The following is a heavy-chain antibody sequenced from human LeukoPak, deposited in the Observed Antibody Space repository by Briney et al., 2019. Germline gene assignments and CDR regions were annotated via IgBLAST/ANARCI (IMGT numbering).Heavy chain of an antibody. Sequence: PGGSLRLSCAASGFIFSRAWMSWIRQAPGKGLEWVGRIKSNSAGGTSDFTAPVRGRFTISRDDSKSTVYLQMNSLKAEDTAVYHCTEMNDKDAFNIWGQGTMVTVSS. D-gene: IGHD1-1*01. CDR3: TEMNDKDAFNI. J-gene: IGHJ3*02. CDR2: IKSNSAGGTS. CDR1: GFIFSRAW. V-gene: IGHV3-15*01.